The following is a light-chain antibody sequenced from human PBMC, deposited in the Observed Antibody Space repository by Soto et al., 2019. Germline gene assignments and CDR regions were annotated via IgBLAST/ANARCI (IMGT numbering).Light chain of an antibody. J-gene: IGKJ1*01. CDR2: DAS. CDR1: QSVSSY. CDR3: QQYNNWPPAWT. V-gene: IGKV3-11*01. Sequence: IVVTQSPSTLSLSPGRRPTLCCRASQSVSSYLAWYQPKPCKAPRLLXYDASNRATGIPARFSGSGSLTDFTLTISSLQSEDFAVYYCQQYNNWPPAWTFGQGTKVDI.